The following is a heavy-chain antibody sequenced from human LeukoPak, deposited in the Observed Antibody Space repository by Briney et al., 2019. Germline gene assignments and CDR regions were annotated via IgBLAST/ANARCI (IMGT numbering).Heavy chain of an antibody. Sequence: SETLSLTCAVYGGSFGGYYWSWIRQPPGKGLEWIGEINHSGSTNYNPSLKSRVTISVDTSKNQFSLKLSSVTAADTAVYYCARARVNYYDSSGYHQDPPYYFDYWGQGTLVTVSS. J-gene: IGHJ4*02. CDR3: ARARVNYYDSSGYHQDPPYYFDY. D-gene: IGHD3-22*01. V-gene: IGHV4-34*01. CDR1: GGSFGGYY. CDR2: INHSGST.